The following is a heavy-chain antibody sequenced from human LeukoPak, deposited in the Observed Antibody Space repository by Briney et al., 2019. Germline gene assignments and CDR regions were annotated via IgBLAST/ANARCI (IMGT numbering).Heavy chain of an antibody. V-gene: IGHV3-33*08. Sequence: GGSLRLSCVTSGFTFNTYGMHWVRQAPGKGLEWVAVIWYDGSNKYYADSVKGRFTISRDNSKNTLYLQMNSLRAEDTAVYYCARDGRVYYDILTDPYIDYWGQGTLVTVSS. D-gene: IGHD3-9*01. J-gene: IGHJ4*02. CDR2: IWYDGSNK. CDR3: ARDGRVYYDILTDPYIDY. CDR1: GFTFNTYG.